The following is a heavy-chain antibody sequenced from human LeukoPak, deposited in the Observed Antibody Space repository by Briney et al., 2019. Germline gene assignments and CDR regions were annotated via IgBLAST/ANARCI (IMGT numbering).Heavy chain of an antibody. Sequence: PSETLSLTCVQFGGSFSVYNGSWIRQPPGKGLEWIGEINLRGSTNYNPSLKSRVTRLVDTSKIQFSLKLTSVTAPDTAIIDCATGLSQLDSWGQGTLVTVSS. CDR2: INLRGST. D-gene: IGHD2-2*01. J-gene: IGHJ4*02. V-gene: IGHV4-34*01. CDR3: ATGLSQLDS. CDR1: GGSFSVYN.